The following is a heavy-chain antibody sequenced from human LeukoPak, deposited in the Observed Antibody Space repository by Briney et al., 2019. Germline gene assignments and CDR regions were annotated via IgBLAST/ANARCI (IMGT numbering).Heavy chain of an antibody. J-gene: IGHJ4*02. CDR2: INPSGGST. CDR3: ASSTMTTVYYFDY. Sequence: ASVKVSCKASGYTFTGYYMHWVRQAPGQGLEWMGIINPSGGSTSYAQKFQGRVTMTRDTSTSTVYMELSSLRSEDTAVYYCASSTMTTVYYFDYWGQGTLVTVSS. D-gene: IGHD4-17*01. V-gene: IGHV1-46*01. CDR1: GYTFTGYY.